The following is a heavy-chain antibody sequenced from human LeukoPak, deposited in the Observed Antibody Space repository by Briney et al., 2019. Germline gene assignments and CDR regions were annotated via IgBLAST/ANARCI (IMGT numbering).Heavy chain of an antibody. CDR3: ARTPDYGDYAYYYGMDV. D-gene: IGHD4-17*01. J-gene: IGHJ6*02. CDR1: GYTFTSYA. CDR2: IIPIFGTA. Sequence: SVKVSCRASGYTFTSYAISWVRQAPGQGLEWMGGIIPIFGTANYAQKFQGRVTITADESTSTAYMELSSLRSEDTAVYYCARTPDYGDYAYYYGMDVWGQGTTVTVSS. V-gene: IGHV1-69*13.